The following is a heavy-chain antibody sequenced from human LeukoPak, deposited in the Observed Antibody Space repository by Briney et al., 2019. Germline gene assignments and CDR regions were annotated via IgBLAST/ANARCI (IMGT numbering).Heavy chain of an antibody. CDR2: INPNSGGT. CDR1: GYTFTGYY. D-gene: IGHD6-6*01. Sequence: GASVKVSCKASGYTFTGYYMHWVRQAPGQGLEWMGRINPNSGGTNYAQKFQGRVTMTRDTSINTVYMELSRLRSDDTAVYYCARDLYSSSSDYWGQGTLVTVSS. CDR3: ARDLYSSSSDY. V-gene: IGHV1-2*06. J-gene: IGHJ4*02.